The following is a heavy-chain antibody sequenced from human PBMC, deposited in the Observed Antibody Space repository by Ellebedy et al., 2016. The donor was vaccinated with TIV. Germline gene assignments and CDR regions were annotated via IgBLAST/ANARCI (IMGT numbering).Heavy chain of an antibody. CDR3: ARGSNGYYYGMDV. D-gene: IGHD6-19*01. CDR1: GGSFSGYY. J-gene: IGHJ6*02. V-gene: IGHV4-59*01. CDR2: IYYSGSS. Sequence: ESLKISCAVYGGSFSGYYWSWIRQPPGKGLEWIGYIYYSGSSNYNPSLKSRVTISVDTSKNQFSLKLSSVTAADTAVYYCARGSNGYYYGMDVWGQGTTVTVSS.